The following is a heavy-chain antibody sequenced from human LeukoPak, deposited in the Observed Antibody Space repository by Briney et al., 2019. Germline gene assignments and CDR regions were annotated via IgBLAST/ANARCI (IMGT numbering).Heavy chain of an antibody. CDR2: IYYSGST. J-gene: IGHJ3*02. CDR3: ARHFRYSGPYPEAFDI. CDR1: GGSISSTIYY. Sequence: SETLSLTCSVSGGSISSTIYYWGWIRQPPGKGLEWIGSIYYSGSTSYNPSLKSRVTISVDTSKNHFFLRLSSVTAADTAVYYCARHFRYSGPYPEAFDIWGRGTVVTVSS. D-gene: IGHD1-26*01. V-gene: IGHV4-39*01.